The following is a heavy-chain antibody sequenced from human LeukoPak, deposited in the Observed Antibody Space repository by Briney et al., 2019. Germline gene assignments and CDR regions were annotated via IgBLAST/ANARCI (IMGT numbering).Heavy chain of an antibody. CDR2: ISSSSSSI. Sequence: NTGGSLRLSCAASGFTFSTYNMNWVRQAPGKGLEWVSSISSSSSSIYYADSVKGRFTISRDNAKNSLFLQMNSLRGEDTAVYYCVRDHASGSAIGAFDIWGQGTMVTVSS. V-gene: IGHV3-21*01. J-gene: IGHJ3*02. CDR1: GFTFSTYN. D-gene: IGHD3-10*01. CDR3: VRDHASGSAIGAFDI.